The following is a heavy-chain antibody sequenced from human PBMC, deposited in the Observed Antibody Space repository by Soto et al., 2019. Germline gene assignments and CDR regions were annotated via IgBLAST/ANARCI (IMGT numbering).Heavy chain of an antibody. CDR1: GYTFFNYG. V-gene: IGHV1-18*01. D-gene: IGHD6-19*01. Sequence: QVQLVQSGAEVKKPGASVKVSCKASGYTFFNYGISWVRQAPGQGLEWMGWISAYNGNRNYAGKFQGRATMTTETSTSTAYMELGSLRSDDTAVYYCARDGITLAGSFDYWGQGTLVTVSS. CDR3: ARDGITLAGSFDY. J-gene: IGHJ4*02. CDR2: ISAYNGNR.